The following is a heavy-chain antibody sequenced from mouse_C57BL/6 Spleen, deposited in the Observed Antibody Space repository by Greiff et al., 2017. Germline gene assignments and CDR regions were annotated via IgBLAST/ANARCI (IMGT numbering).Heavy chain of an antibody. V-gene: IGHV1-53*01. CDR2: INPSNGGT. Sequence: VQLQQPGTELVKPGASVKLSCKASGYTFTSYWMHWVKQRPGQGLEWIGNINPSNGGTNYNEKFKSKATLTVDTSSSTAYMQLSSLTSEDSAVYYCARWGYGSSYRYFDVWGTGTTVTVSS. CDR3: ARWGYGSSYRYFDV. CDR1: GYTFTSYW. D-gene: IGHD1-1*01. J-gene: IGHJ1*03.